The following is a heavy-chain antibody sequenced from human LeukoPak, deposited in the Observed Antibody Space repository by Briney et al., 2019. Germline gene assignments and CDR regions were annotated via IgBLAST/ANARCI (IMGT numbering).Heavy chain of an antibody. J-gene: IGHJ4*02. V-gene: IGHV4-59*11. CDR3: ARVSQLWLLEY. D-gene: IGHD5-18*01. CDR1: GGSISSHY. Sequence: SETLSLTCTVSGGSISSHYWSWIRQPPGKGLEWIGYIYYSGSTNYNPSLKSRVTISVDTSKNQFSLKLSSVTAADTAVCYCARVSQLWLLEYWGQGTLVTVSS. CDR2: IYYSGST.